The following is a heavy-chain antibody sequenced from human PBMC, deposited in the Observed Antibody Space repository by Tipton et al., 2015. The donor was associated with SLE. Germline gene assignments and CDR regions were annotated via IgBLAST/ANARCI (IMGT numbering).Heavy chain of an antibody. CDR1: GGSMSTYY. CDR3: ARGWGSWPYYFDY. V-gene: IGHV4-59*12. CDR2: FCYSGST. D-gene: IGHD6-13*01. Sequence: TLSLTCTVSGGSMSTYYWSWIRQPPGKGLEWIGYFCYSGSTNYNPSLKSRVTISVDTSKNQFSLKLSSVTAADTAVYYCARGWGSWPYYFDYWGQGTLVTVSS. J-gene: IGHJ4*02.